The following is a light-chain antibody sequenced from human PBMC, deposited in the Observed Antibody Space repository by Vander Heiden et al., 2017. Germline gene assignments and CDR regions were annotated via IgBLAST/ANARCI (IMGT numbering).Light chain of an antibody. J-gene: IGKJ2*01. CDR1: QGISSY. CDR2: AAS. V-gene: IGKV1-8*01. Sequence: AIRMTQSPSSLSASTGDRVTITCRASQGISSYLAWYQQKPGQAPKLLIYAASTLQSGVPSRFSGSGSGTDFTLTISCLQSEDFATYYCQQYDSYPPHTFGQGTKLEIK. CDR3: QQYDSYPPHT.